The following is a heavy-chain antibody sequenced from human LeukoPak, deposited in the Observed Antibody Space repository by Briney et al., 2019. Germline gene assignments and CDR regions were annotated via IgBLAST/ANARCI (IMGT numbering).Heavy chain of an antibody. D-gene: IGHD1-26*01. CDR1: GGTFSSYA. Sequence: SVKVSCKXSGGTFSSYAISWVRQAPGQGLEWMGRIIPIFGTANYAQKFQGRVTITTDESTSTAYMELSSLRSEDTAVYFCARGDKGGATTYYFQHWGQGTLVTVSS. V-gene: IGHV1-69*05. J-gene: IGHJ1*01. CDR2: IIPIFGTA. CDR3: ARGDKGGATTYYFQH.